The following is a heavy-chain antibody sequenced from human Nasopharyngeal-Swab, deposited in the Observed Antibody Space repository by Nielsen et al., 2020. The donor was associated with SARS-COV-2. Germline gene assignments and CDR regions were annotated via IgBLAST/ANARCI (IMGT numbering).Heavy chain of an antibody. D-gene: IGHD3-10*01. CDR1: GFTCVTYS. J-gene: IGHJ3*01. CDR2: ISSSSNYI. CDR3: AGGYGSGSYFAFDL. Sequence: GGALKISCAASGFTCVTYSMSWVLQAPGKGLEWVSSISSSSNYIYYADSVKGRFTISRDNAKNSQYLQMNSLRAEDTAVYYCAGGYGSGSYFAFDLWGQGTMVTVSS. V-gene: IGHV3-21*01.